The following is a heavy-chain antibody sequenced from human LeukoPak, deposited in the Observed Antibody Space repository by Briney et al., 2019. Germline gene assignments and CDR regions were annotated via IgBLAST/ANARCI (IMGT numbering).Heavy chain of an antibody. V-gene: IGHV3-30*18. CDR2: ISYDGSNK. CDR3: AKDPSPYYYDSSGYYSHY. CDR1: GVTFSSYG. J-gene: IGHJ4*02. D-gene: IGHD3-22*01. Sequence: GGSLRLSCAASGVTFSSYGMHWVRQAPGKGLEWVAVISYDGSNKYYADSVKGRFTIARDNSKKTLYLQMNSLRAEDKAVYYCAKDPSPYYYDSSGYYSHYWGQGTLVTVSS.